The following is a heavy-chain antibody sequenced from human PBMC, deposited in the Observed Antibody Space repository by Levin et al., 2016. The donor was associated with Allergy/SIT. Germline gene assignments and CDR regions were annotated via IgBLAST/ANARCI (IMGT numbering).Heavy chain of an antibody. CDR2: ISYDGSNK. CDR3: ARDFDY. V-gene: IGHV3-30*04. CDR1: GFTFSSYA. Sequence: GESLKISCAASGFTFSSYAMHWVRQAPGKGLEWVAVISYDGSNKYYADSVKGRFTISRDNSKNTLYLQMNSLRAEDTAVYYCARDFDYWGQGTLVTVSS. J-gene: IGHJ4*02.